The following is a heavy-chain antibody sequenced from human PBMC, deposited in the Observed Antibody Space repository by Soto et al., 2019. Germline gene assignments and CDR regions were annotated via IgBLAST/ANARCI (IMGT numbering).Heavy chain of an antibody. Sequence: PGGSLRLSCAASGFTFSSYEMNWVRQAPGKGLEWVSYISSSGSTIYYADSVKGRFTISRDNAKNSLYLQMNSLRAEDTAVYYCARAMTVTTGYYYYGMDVWGQGTTVTVSS. D-gene: IGHD4-17*01. V-gene: IGHV3-48*03. CDR3: ARAMTVTTGYYYYGMDV. J-gene: IGHJ6*02. CDR1: GFTFSSYE. CDR2: ISSSGSTI.